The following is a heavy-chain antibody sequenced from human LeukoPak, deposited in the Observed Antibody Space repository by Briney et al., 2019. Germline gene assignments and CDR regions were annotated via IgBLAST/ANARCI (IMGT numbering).Heavy chain of an antibody. CDR3: ASPLTVRDGYNSDDY. CDR2: IYYSGST. CDR1: GGSFSGYY. Sequence: KSSETLSLTCAVYGGSFSGYYWGWIRQPPGKGLEWIGSIYYSGSTYYNPSLKSRVTISVDTSKNQFSLKLSSVTAADTAVYYCASPLTVRDGYNSDDYWGQGTLVTVSS. J-gene: IGHJ4*02. V-gene: IGHV4-39*01. D-gene: IGHD5-24*01.